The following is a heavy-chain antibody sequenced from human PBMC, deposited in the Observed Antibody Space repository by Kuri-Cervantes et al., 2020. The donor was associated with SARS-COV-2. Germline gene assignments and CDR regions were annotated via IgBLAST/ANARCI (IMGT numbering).Heavy chain of an antibody. Sequence: GESLKISCAASGFNFNITDMHWVRQAPGKGLEWVAFISYDGKNKKCIASGKGRFTISRDNSQSTLYLQMESLRNEDTAMYFCTKDRLGVHDFWGQGTLVTVSS. CDR2: ISYDGKNK. D-gene: IGHD2-8*01. CDR1: GFNFNITD. CDR3: TKDRLGVHDF. V-gene: IGHV3-30*18. J-gene: IGHJ4*02.